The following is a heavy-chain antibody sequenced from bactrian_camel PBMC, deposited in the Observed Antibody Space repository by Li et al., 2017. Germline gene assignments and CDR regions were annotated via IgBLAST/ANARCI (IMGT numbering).Heavy chain of an antibody. Sequence: HVQLVESGGGLVQPGGSLRLSCAASGFTFSSYAMSWVRQAPGQGLEWVSAIGDGGTSYYADSVKGRFTISRDNAKNTLYLQMNSLKTEDTAVYYCATWWSVGFWGQGTQVTVS. CDR3: ATWWSVGF. V-gene: IGHV3S7*01. J-gene: IGHJ6*01. D-gene: IGHD7*01. CDR2: IGDGGTS. CDR1: GFTFSSYA.